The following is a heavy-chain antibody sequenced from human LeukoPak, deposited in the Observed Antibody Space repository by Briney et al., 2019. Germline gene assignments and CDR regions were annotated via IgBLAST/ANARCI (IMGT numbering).Heavy chain of an antibody. J-gene: IGHJ5*02. D-gene: IGHD3-9*01. V-gene: IGHV1-18*01. Sequence: ASVKVSCKASGYTFTSYGISWVRQAPGQGLEWMGWISAYNGNTNYAQKLQGRVTMTTDTSTSTAYMELRSLRSDDTAVYYCAKIYFNYHILTGYSPNWFDPWGQGTLVTVSS. CDR2: ISAYNGNT. CDR1: GYTFTSYG. CDR3: AKIYFNYHILTGYSPNWFDP.